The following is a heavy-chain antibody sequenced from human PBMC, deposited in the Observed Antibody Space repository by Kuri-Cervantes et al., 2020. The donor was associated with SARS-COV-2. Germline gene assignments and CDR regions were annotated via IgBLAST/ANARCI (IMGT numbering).Heavy chain of an antibody. V-gene: IGHV3-7*01. CDR1: GFTFDDYG. CDR3: ARDPAAGLYYYYMDV. D-gene: IGHD6-13*01. Sequence: GGSLRLSCAASGFTFDDYGMNWVRQAPGKGLEWVANIKQDGSEKYYVDSVKGRFTISRDNAKNSLYLQMNSLRAEDTAVCYCARDPAAGLYYYYMDVWGKGTTVTVSS. CDR2: IKQDGSEK. J-gene: IGHJ6*03.